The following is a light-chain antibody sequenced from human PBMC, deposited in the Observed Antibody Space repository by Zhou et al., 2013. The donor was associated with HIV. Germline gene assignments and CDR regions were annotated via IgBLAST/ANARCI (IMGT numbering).Light chain of an antibody. CDR3: QQYGSSSFT. V-gene: IGKV3-20*01. CDR2: ATS. Sequence: EIVLTQSPGTLSLSPGERATLSCRASQTVASSYLAWYQQKLGQAPRLLIYATSTRATGIPDRFSGAGSGTDFTLTISRLEPEDFAVYYCQQYGSSSFTFGPGTTVDIK. CDR1: QTVASSY. J-gene: IGKJ3*01.